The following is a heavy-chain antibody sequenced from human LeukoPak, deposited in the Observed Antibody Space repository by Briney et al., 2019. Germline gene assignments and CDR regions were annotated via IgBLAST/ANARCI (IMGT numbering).Heavy chain of an antibody. Sequence: GGSLRLSCVASGFSFSSSWMNWVRQTPGKGLEWVANIKGDGSVQSYAGPVKGRLTISRDNAKNSLFLQMNSLRAEDTAVYYCTTFYTRLTDYWGQGTLVTVSS. CDR3: TTFYTRLTDY. D-gene: IGHD2/OR15-2a*01. CDR1: GFSFSSSW. J-gene: IGHJ4*02. V-gene: IGHV3-7*02. CDR2: IKGDGSVQ.